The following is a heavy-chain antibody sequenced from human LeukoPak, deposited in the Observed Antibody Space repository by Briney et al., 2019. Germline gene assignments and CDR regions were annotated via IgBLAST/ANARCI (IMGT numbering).Heavy chain of an antibody. V-gene: IGHV3-9*01. CDR3: AKDSSSWSIIYYFNY. J-gene: IGHJ4*02. D-gene: IGHD6-13*01. Sequence: PGRSLRLSCAASGFTFDDYAMHWVRQAPGKGLEWVSSISWNSGSIGYADSVKGRFTISRDNANNSLYLQMNSLRAEDTAFYYCAKDSSSWSIIYYFNYWGQGTLVTVSS. CDR1: GFTFDDYA. CDR2: ISWNSGSI.